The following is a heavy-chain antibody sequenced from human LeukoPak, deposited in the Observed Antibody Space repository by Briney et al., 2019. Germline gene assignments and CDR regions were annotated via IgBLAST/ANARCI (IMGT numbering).Heavy chain of an antibody. CDR2: IYYSGST. CDR1: GGSISSSSYY. Sequence: SETLSLTCTVSGGSISSSSYYWGWIRQPPGKGLEWIGSIYYSGSTYYNPSLKSRVTISVDTSKNQFSLKLSSVTAADTAVYYCARHLGGYSSGWPTGWFDPWGQGTLVTVSS. D-gene: IGHD6-19*01. V-gene: IGHV4-39*01. J-gene: IGHJ5*02. CDR3: ARHLGGYSSGWPTGWFDP.